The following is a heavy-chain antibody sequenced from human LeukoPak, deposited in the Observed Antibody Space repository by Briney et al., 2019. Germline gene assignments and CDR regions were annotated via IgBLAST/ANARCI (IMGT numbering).Heavy chain of an antibody. CDR3: ARVPILEYYYDSGGPPEKAFDI. CDR1: GFTFSSYS. Sequence: GGSLRLSCAASGFTFSSYSMNWVRQAPGKGLEWVSYISSSSSTIYYADSVKGRFTISRDNAKNSLYLQMNSPRAEDTAVYYCARVPILEYYYDSGGPPEKAFDIWGQGTMVTVST. V-gene: IGHV3-48*04. D-gene: IGHD3-22*01. J-gene: IGHJ3*02. CDR2: ISSSSSTI.